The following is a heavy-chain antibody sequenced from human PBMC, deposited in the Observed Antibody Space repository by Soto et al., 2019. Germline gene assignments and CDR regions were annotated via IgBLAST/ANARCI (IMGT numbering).Heavy chain of an antibody. CDR1: GFTFGDYA. D-gene: IGHD2-2*01. V-gene: IGHV3-49*03. J-gene: IGHJ6*02. CDR3: TRDRPTAMFYYYYGMDV. CDR2: IRSKAYGGTT. Sequence: PGGSLRLSCTASGFTFGDYAMSWFRQAPGKGLEWVGFIRSKAYGGTTEYAASVKGRFTISRDDSKSIAYLQMNSLKTEDTAVYYCTRDRPTAMFYYYYGMDVWGQGTTVTVS.